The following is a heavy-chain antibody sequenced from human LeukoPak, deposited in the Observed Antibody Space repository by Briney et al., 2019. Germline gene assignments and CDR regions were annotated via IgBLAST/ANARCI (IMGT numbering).Heavy chain of an antibody. CDR2: IRYDGSNK. V-gene: IGHV3-30*02. D-gene: IGHD6-13*01. CDR1: GFTFSSYG. Sequence: GGSLRLSCAASGFTFSSYGIHWVRQAPGKGLEWVAFIRYDGSNKYYADSVKGRFTISRDNSKNKLYLQMNSLRAEDTAVYYCAKFPQYSSSWSDFDYWGQGTLVTVSS. CDR3: AKFPQYSSSWSDFDY. J-gene: IGHJ4*02.